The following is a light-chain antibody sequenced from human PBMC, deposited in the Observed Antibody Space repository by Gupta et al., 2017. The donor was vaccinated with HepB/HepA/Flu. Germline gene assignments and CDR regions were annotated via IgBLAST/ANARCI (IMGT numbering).Light chain of an antibody. Sequence: QSVLTQPPSVSAAPGPKVTISCSGSSSNIGNNYVSWYQQLPGAAPKLLIHENNEIPAGIPDRFSGSKSGTSATLGITGLQTGDEADYFCATWDKSLSVWVFGGGTKLTVL. J-gene: IGLJ3*02. CDR1: SSNIGNNY. CDR3: ATWDKSLSVWV. CDR2: ENN. V-gene: IGLV1-51*02.